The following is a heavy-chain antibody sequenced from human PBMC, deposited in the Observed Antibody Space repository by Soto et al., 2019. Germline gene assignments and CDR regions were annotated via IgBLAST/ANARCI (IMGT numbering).Heavy chain of an antibody. CDR3: AKNSENFGDSKSDY. CDR1: GFTFDDYA. D-gene: IGHD4-17*01. J-gene: IGHJ4*02. Sequence: GGSLRLSCAASGFTFDDYAMHWVRQGPGKGLEWVSSISWNSGDIVYADSVKGRFTISRDNSKNTLYLRMNSLRAEDTAVYYCAKNSENFGDSKSDYCGQGTLVTVSS. V-gene: IGHV3-9*01. CDR2: ISWNSGDI.